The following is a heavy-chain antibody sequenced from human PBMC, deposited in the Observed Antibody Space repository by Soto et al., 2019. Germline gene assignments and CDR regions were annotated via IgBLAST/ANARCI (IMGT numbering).Heavy chain of an antibody. CDR1: GGTFSSYA. CDR2: IIPIFGTA. V-gene: IGHV1-69*13. CDR3: ARSPGTGQGYYYGMDG. Sequence: SVKVSCKASGGTFSSYAISWVRQAPGQGLEWMGGIIPIFGTANYAQKFQGRVTITADESTSTAYMELSSLRSEDTAVYYCARSPGTGQGYYYGMDGWGQGTTVTVSS. J-gene: IGHJ6*02. D-gene: IGHD3-10*01.